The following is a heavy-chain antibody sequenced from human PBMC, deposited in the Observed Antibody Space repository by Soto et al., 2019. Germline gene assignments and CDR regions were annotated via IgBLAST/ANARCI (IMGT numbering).Heavy chain of an antibody. D-gene: IGHD1-1*01. CDR2: ISAHNGNT. CDR3: ARGGYGDY. V-gene: IGHV1-18*01. CDR1: GYTFTSYG. J-gene: IGHJ4*02. Sequence: QVHLVQSGAEVKKPGASVKVSCKASGYTFTSYGITWVRQAPGQGLEWMGWISAHNGNTDYAQKLQGRVIVTRDTTTSTAYMERRGLITDGTAVYYCARGGYGDYWGQGALVTVSS.